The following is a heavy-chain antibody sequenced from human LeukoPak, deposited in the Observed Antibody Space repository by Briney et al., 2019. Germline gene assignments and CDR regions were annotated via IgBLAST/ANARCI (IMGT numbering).Heavy chain of an antibody. J-gene: IGHJ4*02. Sequence: GGSLRLSCAASGFTFSSYEMNWVRQAPGKGLEWVSYISSSGSTIYYADSVKGRFTISRDNAKNSLYLQTNSLRAEDTAVYYCARDPGTYFDYWGQGTLVTVSS. CDR2: ISSSGSTI. CDR1: GFTFSSYE. CDR3: ARDPGTYFDY. V-gene: IGHV3-48*03. D-gene: IGHD6-13*01.